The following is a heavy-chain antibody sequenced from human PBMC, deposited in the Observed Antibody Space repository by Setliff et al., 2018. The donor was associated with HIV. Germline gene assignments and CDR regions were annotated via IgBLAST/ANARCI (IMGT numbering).Heavy chain of an antibody. CDR1: GYSISGGYY. V-gene: IGHV4-38-2*02. Sequence: PSETLSLTCTVSGYSISGGYYWGWIRQPPGKGLEWIGTIYHSGSTYYNPSLKSRVTISVDTSKNQFSLKLSSVTAADTAVYHCARRNSGWYDAFDIWGQGTMVTVSS. J-gene: IGHJ3*02. CDR2: IYHSGST. D-gene: IGHD6-19*01. CDR3: ARRNSGWYDAFDI.